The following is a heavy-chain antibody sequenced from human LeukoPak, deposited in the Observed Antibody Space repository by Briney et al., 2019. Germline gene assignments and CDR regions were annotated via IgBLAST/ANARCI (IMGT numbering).Heavy chain of an antibody. CDR1: GYTFTDYY. J-gene: IGHJ4*02. D-gene: IGHD3-16*01. V-gene: IGHV1-2*04. CDR2: INPNTGDT. CDR3: ARDRGPQWWGSFDY. Sequence: ASVKVSCKASGYTFTDYYIHLVRQVPGQGLEWMGWINPNTGDTNLAQKFQGWVTMTRDTSIGTAYLELSRLTSDDTAVYDCARDRGPQWWGSFDYWGQGTLVTVSS.